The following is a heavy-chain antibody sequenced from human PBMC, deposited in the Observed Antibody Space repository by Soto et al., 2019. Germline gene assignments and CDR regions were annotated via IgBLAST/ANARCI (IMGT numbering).Heavy chain of an antibody. J-gene: IGHJ4*02. D-gene: IGHD5-18*01. V-gene: IGHV3-23*01. CDR2: ISGSGGST. Sequence: EGSLRLSCAASGFTFSSYAMSWVRQAPGKGLEWVSAISGSGGSTYYADSVKGRFTISRDNPKNTLYLQMNSLRAEDTAVYYCAKEGVQLWLREYYFDYWGQGTLVTVSS. CDR3: AKEGVQLWLREYYFDY. CDR1: GFTFSSYA.